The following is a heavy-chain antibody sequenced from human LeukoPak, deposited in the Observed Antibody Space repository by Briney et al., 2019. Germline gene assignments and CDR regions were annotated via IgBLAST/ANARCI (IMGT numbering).Heavy chain of an antibody. CDR2: INPSGGST. D-gene: IGHD3-22*01. J-gene: IGHJ4*02. V-gene: IGHV1-46*01. Sequence: ASVKVSCKASGGTFSSYAISWVRQAPGQGLEWMGIINPSGGSTSYAQKFQGRVTMTRDTSTSTVYMELSSLRSEDTAVYYCAREGSGYYYDYWGQGTLVTVSS. CDR1: GGTFSSYA. CDR3: AREGSGYYYDY.